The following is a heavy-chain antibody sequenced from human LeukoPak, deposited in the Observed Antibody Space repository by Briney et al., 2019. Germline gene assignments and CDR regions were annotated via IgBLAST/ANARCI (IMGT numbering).Heavy chain of an antibody. Sequence: GGSLRLSCAASGFTFSSYSMNRVRQAPGKGLEWVSSISSSSSYIYYADSVKGRFTISRDNAKNSLYLQMNSLRAEDTAVYYCARDPPSSSWYSEDAFDIWGQGTMVTVSS. CDR3: ARDPPSSSWYSEDAFDI. V-gene: IGHV3-21*01. J-gene: IGHJ3*02. D-gene: IGHD6-13*01. CDR2: ISSSSSYI. CDR1: GFTFSSYS.